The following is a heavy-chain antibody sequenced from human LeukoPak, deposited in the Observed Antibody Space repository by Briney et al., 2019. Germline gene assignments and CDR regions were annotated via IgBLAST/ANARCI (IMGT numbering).Heavy chain of an antibody. D-gene: IGHD2-8*01. CDR3: ASVPFRDGHLPNYFDY. CDR1: GGSISSSSYY. V-gene: IGHV4-39*01. CDR2: IYYSGST. Sequence: SETLSLTCTVSGGSISSSSYYWGWIRQPPGKGLEWIGSIYYSGSTYYNPSLKSRVTISVDTSKNQFSLKLSSVTAADTAVYYCASVPFRDGHLPNYFDYWGQGTLVTVSS. J-gene: IGHJ4*02.